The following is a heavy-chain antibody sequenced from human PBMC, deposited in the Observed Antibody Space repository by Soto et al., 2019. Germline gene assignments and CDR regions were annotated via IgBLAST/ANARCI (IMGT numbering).Heavy chain of an antibody. CDR3: ARGRYCLTGRCFPNWFDS. CDR2: IYKSATT. J-gene: IGHJ5*01. CDR1: GDSISNLDYF. V-gene: IGHV4-30-4*01. D-gene: IGHD7-27*01. Sequence: QVQLLESGPGLVKPSQTLSLTCSVSGDSISNLDYFWAWIRQPPGQALEYIGYIYKSATTYYNPSFESRVAISVDKSKSQFSLNVISVTAADTAVYFCARGRYCLTGRCFPNWFDSWGQGALVTVSS.